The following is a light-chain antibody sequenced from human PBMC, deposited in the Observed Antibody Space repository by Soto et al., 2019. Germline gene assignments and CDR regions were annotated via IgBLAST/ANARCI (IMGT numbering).Light chain of an antibody. Sequence: AIQMTQSPSSLSASVGDRVSITCRASQGIRNDLGWYQQKPGKAPKLLIYAASSLQSGVPSRLSGSGSGTDFTLTISSLQPEDFATYYCLQDYNYPRTFGQGTKVDIK. CDR1: QGIRND. CDR3: LQDYNYPRT. CDR2: AAS. J-gene: IGKJ1*01. V-gene: IGKV1-6*01.